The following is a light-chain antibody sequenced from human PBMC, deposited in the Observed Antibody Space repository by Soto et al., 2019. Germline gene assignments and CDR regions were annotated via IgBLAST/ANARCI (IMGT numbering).Light chain of an antibody. CDR3: CSYAGSXTWV. CDR2: EVS. CDR1: SSDVGSYNL. Sequence: QSALTQPASVSGSPGQSITISCTGTSSDVGSYNLVSWYQQHPGKAPKLMIYEVSKRPSGVSNRFSGSKSGNTASLTISGLQAEDEADYYCCSYAGSXTWVFGGGT. J-gene: IGLJ3*02. V-gene: IGLV2-23*02.